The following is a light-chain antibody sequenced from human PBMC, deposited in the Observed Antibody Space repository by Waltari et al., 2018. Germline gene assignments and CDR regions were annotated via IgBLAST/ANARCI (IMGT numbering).Light chain of an antibody. CDR1: SSHVGGYNF. CDR3: CSYAGYYTIWV. CDR2: DVT. J-gene: IGLJ3*02. Sequence: QSALTQPRSVSGSPGQSVTISCTGTSSHVGGYNFVPWYQQHPGKVPKLVIYDVTKRPSGVPDRFSGSKSGNTASLTISGLQAEDEADYYCCSYAGYYTIWVFGGGTKLTVL. V-gene: IGLV2-11*01.